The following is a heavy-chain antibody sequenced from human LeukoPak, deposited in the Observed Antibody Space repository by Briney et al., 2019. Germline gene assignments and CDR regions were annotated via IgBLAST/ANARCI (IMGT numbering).Heavy chain of an antibody. D-gene: IGHD5-12*01. CDR2: ISAYNGNT. CDR1: GYTFTSYG. V-gene: IGHV1-18*01. CDR3: ARTDIVATAGISPYDY. J-gene: IGHJ4*02. Sequence: ASVKVSCKASGYTFTSYGISWVRQAPGQGLEWMGWISAYNGNTNYAQKLQGRVTMTTDTSTSTAYMELRSLRSDDTAMYYCARTDIVATAGISPYDYWGQGTLVTVSS.